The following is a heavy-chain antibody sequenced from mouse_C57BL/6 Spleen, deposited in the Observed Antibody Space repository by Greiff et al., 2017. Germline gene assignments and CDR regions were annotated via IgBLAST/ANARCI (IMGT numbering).Heavy chain of an antibody. CDR1: GYTFTDYE. CDR3: TPLGY. Sequence: VKLMESGAELVRPGASVTLSCKASGYTFTDYEMHWVKQTPVHGLEWIGAIDPETGGTAYNQKFKGKAILTADKSSSTAYMELRSLTSEDSAVYYCTPLGYWGQGTTLTVSS. J-gene: IGHJ2*01. CDR2: IDPETGGT. D-gene: IGHD4-1*01. V-gene: IGHV1-15*01.